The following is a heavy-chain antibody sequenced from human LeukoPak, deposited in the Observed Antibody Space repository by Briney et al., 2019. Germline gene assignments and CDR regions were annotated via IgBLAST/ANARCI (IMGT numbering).Heavy chain of an antibody. D-gene: IGHD6-19*01. CDR1: GFTFSSYW. J-gene: IGHJ4*02. CDR3: ARGGVAGTFDY. V-gene: IGHV3-74*01. Sequence: GGSLRLSCAASGFTFSSYWMHWVRQAPGKGLVWVSHINSDGRSTSYADSVKGRFTISRDNAKNTLYLQMNSPRAEDTAVYYCARGGVAGTFDYWGQGTLVTVSS. CDR2: INSDGRST.